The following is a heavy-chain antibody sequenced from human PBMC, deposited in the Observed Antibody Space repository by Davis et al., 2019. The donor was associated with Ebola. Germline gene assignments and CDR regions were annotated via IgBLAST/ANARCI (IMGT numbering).Heavy chain of an antibody. V-gene: IGHV2-5*02. CDR2: IDCDDDK. CDR3: THRQGIAATGGVTGGFDA. Sequence: SGLTLALLSHIFTLPCYFLQFPLRSTGSGLVWIPQLPCKAVEWLALIDCDDDKRYSPSLKSRLTITKDTSKNQVVLTMTNKEPGDTATYYCTHRQGIAATGGVTGGFDAWGQGTLVTVSS. D-gene: IGHD6-13*01. CDR1: QFPLRSTGSG. J-gene: IGHJ5*02.